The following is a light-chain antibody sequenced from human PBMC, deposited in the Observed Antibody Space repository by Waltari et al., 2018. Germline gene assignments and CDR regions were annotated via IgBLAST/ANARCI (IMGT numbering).Light chain of an antibody. Sequence: EVVMTQSPATLSVSPGERATLSCRASQSIGANLAWYQKKPGQAPRLLIHGASTRATGILARLSGSGSGTEFTLTISSLQSEDFAVYYCQQYYNWPPLTFGGGTTVEIK. V-gene: IGKV3-15*01. CDR2: GAS. CDR1: QSIGAN. CDR3: QQYYNWPPLT. J-gene: IGKJ4*01.